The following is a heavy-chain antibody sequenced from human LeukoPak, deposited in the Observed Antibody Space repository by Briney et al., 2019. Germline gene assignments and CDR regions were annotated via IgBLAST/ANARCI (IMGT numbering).Heavy chain of an antibody. J-gene: IGHJ3*01. Sequence: PGGSLRLSCVASGFSFSDFYMGWIRQTPGKGLDWVSYISDTGNTISYADSVKGRFTVSRDNVKNSVFLQMNSLRAEDTAIYYCARWTLHAFDVWGQGTMVTVSS. V-gene: IGHV3-11*04. CDR2: ISDTGNTI. CDR1: GFSFSDFY. D-gene: IGHD3/OR15-3a*01. CDR3: ARWTLHAFDV.